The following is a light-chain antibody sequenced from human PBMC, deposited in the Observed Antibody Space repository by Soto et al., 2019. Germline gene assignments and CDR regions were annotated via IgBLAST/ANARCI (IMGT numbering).Light chain of an antibody. CDR2: YDD. V-gene: IGLV1-36*01. Sequence: QSVLTKPPSVSEAPRQRVTISCSGSSSNIGNNAVNWYQQLPGKAPKLLIYYDDLLPSGVSDRFSGSKSGTSASLAISGLKSEDEADYYCAAWDDSLNGVVFGGGTKLTVL. J-gene: IGLJ2*01. CDR3: AAWDDSLNGVV. CDR1: SSNIGNNA.